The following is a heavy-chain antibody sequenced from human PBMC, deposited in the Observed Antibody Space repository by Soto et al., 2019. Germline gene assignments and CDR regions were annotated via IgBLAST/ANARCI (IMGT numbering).Heavy chain of an antibody. D-gene: IGHD2-15*01. Sequence: QVQLVQSGAEVKKPGSSVKVSCKASGGTFSSYAISWVRQAPGQGLEWMGGIIPIFGTANYAQKFQGRVTITADESTSTAYKELSSLRSEDTAVYYCAREGCSGGRCSSTKNGGDYWGQGTLVTVSS. CDR1: GGTFSSYA. CDR3: AREGCSGGRCSSTKNGGDY. J-gene: IGHJ4*02. V-gene: IGHV1-69*01. CDR2: IIPIFGTA.